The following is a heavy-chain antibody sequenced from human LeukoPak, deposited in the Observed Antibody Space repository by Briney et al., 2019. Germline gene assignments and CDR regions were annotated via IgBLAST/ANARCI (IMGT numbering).Heavy chain of an antibody. J-gene: IGHJ4*02. Sequence: PGGSLRLSCAASGFTLSSYSMNWVRQAPGKGLEWVSSISSSSSYIYYADSVKGRFTISRDNAKNSLYLQMNSLRAEDTAVYYCARDVHDSSGYTVFDYWGQGTLVTVSS. D-gene: IGHD3-22*01. CDR3: ARDVHDSSGYTVFDY. CDR2: ISSSSSYI. CDR1: GFTLSSYS. V-gene: IGHV3-21*01.